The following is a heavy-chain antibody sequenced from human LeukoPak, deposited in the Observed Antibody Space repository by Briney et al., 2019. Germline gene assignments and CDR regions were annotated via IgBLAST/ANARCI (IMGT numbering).Heavy chain of an antibody. CDR2: VYSGGST. V-gene: IGHV3-66*01. D-gene: IGHD2-2*01. Sequence: GGSLRLSCAASGFTVSSNYMSWVRQAPGKGLEWVSVVYSGGSTYYADSVKGRFTISRDNSKDTLYLQMNSLRAEDTAVYYCAGAGGCSSTSCYTDYWGQGTLVTVSS. CDR1: GFTVSSNY. CDR3: AGAGGCSSTSCYTDY. J-gene: IGHJ4*02.